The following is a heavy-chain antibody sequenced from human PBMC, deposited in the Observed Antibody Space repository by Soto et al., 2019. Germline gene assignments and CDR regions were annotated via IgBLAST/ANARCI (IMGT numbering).Heavy chain of an antibody. D-gene: IGHD3-3*01. Sequence: GASVKVSCKASGGTFSSYAISWVRQAPGQGLEWMGGIIPNYGTANYAQKFQGRVTMTADESTSTAYMELRSLRSDDTAVYYCARVRTVEKNYDFWSGYYAYYYYYMDVWGKGTTVTVSS. CDR1: GGTFSSYA. V-gene: IGHV1-69*13. CDR2: IIPNYGTA. CDR3: ARVRTVEKNYDFWSGYYAYYYYYMDV. J-gene: IGHJ6*03.